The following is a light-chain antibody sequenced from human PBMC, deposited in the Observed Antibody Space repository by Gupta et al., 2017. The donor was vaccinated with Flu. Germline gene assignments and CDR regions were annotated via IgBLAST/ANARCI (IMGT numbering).Light chain of an antibody. CDR3: QQRSRWPLT. Sequence: IVLPHPPVTLSLSPGERATLSCRASQSVSSYLNWYQQKPGQAPRLLIYDVSIRATGIPARFSGSGSGTDFTLTISSLEPEDFAVYYCQQRSRWPLTFGGGTKVEIK. J-gene: IGKJ4*01. CDR2: DVS. V-gene: IGKV3-11*01. CDR1: QSVSSY.